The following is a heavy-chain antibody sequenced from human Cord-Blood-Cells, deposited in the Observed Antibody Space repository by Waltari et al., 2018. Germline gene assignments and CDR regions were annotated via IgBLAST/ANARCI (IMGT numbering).Heavy chain of an antibody. CDR3: ARGCSSTGGEGYFDY. CDR1: GGTFSSYA. D-gene: IGHD2-2*01. J-gene: IGHJ4*02. Sequence: QVQLVQSGAEVKKPGSSVKVSCKASGGTFSSYAISWVRPAPGQGLEWMGRIIPILGIANYAQKFQGRVTITADKSTSTAYMELSSLRSEDTAVYYCARGCSSTGGEGYFDYWGQGTLVTVSS. CDR2: IIPILGIA. V-gene: IGHV1-69*09.